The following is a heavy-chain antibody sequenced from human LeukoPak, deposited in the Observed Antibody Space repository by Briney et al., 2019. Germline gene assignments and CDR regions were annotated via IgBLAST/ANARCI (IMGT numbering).Heavy chain of an antibody. D-gene: IGHD6-19*01. V-gene: IGHV1-18*01. CDR1: GYTFTSYG. CDR3: ARDDLLGIAVAGGFDP. CDR2: ISAYNGNT. J-gene: IGHJ5*02. Sequence: GASVKVSCKASGYTFTSYGISWVRLAPGQGLEWMGWISAYNGNTNYAQKLQGRVTMTTDTSTSTAYMELRSLRSDDTAVYYCARDDLLGIAVAGGFDPWGQGTLVTVSS.